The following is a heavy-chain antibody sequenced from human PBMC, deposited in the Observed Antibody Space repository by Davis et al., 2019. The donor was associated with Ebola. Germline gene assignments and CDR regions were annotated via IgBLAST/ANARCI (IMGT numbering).Heavy chain of an antibody. CDR1: GFTFSSYG. CDR2: IWYDGSNK. D-gene: IGHD6-25*01. Sequence: PGGSLRLSCAASGFTFSSYGMHWVRQAPGKGLEWVAVIWYDGSNKYYADSVKGRFTISRDNSKNTLYLQMNSLRAEDTAVYYCARGRDAAAALDYWGQGTLVTVSS. J-gene: IGHJ4*02. V-gene: IGHV3-33*01. CDR3: ARGRDAAAALDY.